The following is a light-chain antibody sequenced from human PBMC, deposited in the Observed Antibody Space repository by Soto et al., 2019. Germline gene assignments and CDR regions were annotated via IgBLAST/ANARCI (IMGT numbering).Light chain of an antibody. CDR2: EVS. V-gene: IGLV2-8*01. Sequence: QSALTQPPSASGSPGQSVTISCTGTSADVGVYNYVSWYQQHPGKAPKLMIYEVSKRPSGVPDRFSGSKSGNTASLTVSGLQAEDEADYYCSSYAGSNNFEVFGTGTKVTAL. CDR3: SSYAGSNNFEV. J-gene: IGLJ1*01. CDR1: SADVGVYNY.